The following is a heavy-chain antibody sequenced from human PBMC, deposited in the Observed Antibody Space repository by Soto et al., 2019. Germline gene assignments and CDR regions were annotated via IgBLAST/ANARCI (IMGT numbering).Heavy chain of an antibody. CDR3: ARQIYDSDTDPNFQYYFDS. J-gene: IGHJ4*02. CDR2: IDPSDSQT. Sequence: PGEPLKISCKGSGYSFAGYWITWVRQKPGKGLEWMGRIDPSDSQTYYSPSFRGHVTISVTKSITTVFLQWSSLRASDTAMYYCARQIYDSDTDPNFQYYFDSWGQGTPVTVSS. V-gene: IGHV5-10-1*01. D-gene: IGHD3-22*01. CDR1: GYSFAGYW.